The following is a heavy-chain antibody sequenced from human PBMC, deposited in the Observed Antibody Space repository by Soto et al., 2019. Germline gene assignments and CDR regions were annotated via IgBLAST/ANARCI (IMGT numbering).Heavy chain of an antibody. CDR2: IIPMFGTA. D-gene: IGHD3-9*01. Sequence: QVQLVQSGAEVKKPGSSVKVSCKASGGTFISYAINWVRQAPGQGLEWMGGIIPMFGTANYAQKFQGRVTITADKATSSAYMELSSLRSEDAAVYYCARDVPLGEDWLWSGRGGMDVWGQGTTVTVSS. J-gene: IGHJ6*02. V-gene: IGHV1-69*06. CDR3: ARDVPLGEDWLWSGRGGMDV. CDR1: GGTFISYA.